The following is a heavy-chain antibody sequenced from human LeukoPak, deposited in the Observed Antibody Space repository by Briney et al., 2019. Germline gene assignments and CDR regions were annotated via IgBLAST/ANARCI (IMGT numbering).Heavy chain of an antibody. J-gene: IGHJ4*02. CDR3: AKGGQYCSSTSCYLPH. Sequence: GGSLRLSCAASGFTFSSYSMNWVRQAPGKGLEWVSYISSSSSTIYYADSVKGRFTISRDNAKNSLYLQMNSLRAEDTALYYCAKGGQYCSSTSCYLPHWGQGTLVTVSS. CDR2: ISSSSSTI. D-gene: IGHD2-2*01. V-gene: IGHV3-48*04. CDR1: GFTFSSYS.